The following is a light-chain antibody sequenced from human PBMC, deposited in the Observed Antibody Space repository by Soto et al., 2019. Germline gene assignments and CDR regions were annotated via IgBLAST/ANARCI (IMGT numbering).Light chain of an antibody. V-gene: IGKV1-5*03. CDR1: QSISSW. CDR3: QQYNSSLT. J-gene: IGKJ4*01. Sequence: DIQMTQSPSTLSASVGDRVTITCRASQSISSWLAWYQQKPGKAPKLLIYKASSLESGVPSRFSGSGSGTEFTLTISSLQPDDFATYYCQQYNSSLTLGGGTKVDIK. CDR2: KAS.